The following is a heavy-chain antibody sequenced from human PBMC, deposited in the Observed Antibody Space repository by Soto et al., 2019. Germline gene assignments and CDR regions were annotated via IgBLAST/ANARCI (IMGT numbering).Heavy chain of an antibody. D-gene: IGHD2-2*01. V-gene: IGHV4-59*01. CDR3: ARAFGSTMPSLF. J-gene: IGHJ4*02. CDR1: GGYISSYY. Sequence: SETLSLTCTVSGGYISSYYWTWIRQPPGKGLEWIGYIYYSGSTNYNPSLKSRVTMSIDTSKNQFSLKLSSVTAVDTAVYYCARAFGSTMPSLFWGQGTLVTVSS. CDR2: IYYSGST.